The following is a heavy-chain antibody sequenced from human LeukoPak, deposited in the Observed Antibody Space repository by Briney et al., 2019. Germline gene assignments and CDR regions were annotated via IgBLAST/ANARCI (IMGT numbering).Heavy chain of an antibody. Sequence: GGSLRLSCAGSGFTFRSYWMSWVRQAPGKGLEWVANIKQGGSEKYYVDSVKGRFTISRDNAKNSLYLQMNSLRAEDTAVYYCARTAVSGTFHLGYWGQGTLVTVSS. D-gene: IGHD6-19*01. J-gene: IGHJ4*02. CDR1: GFTFRSYW. CDR2: IKQGGSEK. V-gene: IGHV3-7*01. CDR3: ARTAVSGTFHLGY.